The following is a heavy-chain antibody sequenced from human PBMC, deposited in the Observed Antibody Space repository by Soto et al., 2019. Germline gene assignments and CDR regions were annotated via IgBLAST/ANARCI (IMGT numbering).Heavy chain of an antibody. D-gene: IGHD3-22*01. CDR3: ARDYYDSSISDY. Sequence: VGSLRLSCAASGFTFSSYEMNWVRQAPGKGLEWVSYISSSGSTIYYADSVKGRFTISRDNAKNSLYLQMNSLRAEDTAVYYCARDYYDSSISDYWGQGTLVTVSS. CDR1: GFTFSSYE. J-gene: IGHJ4*02. CDR2: ISSSGSTI. V-gene: IGHV3-48*03.